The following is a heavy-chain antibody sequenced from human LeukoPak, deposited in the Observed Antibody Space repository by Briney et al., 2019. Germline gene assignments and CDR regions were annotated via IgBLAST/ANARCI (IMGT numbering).Heavy chain of an antibody. Sequence: GGSLRLSCAASGFTFSSYEMNWVRQAPGKRLEWVSYISSSGTTIYYADSVKGRFTISRDNAKNSLYLQMNSLRAEDTAVYYCARDLGYCSGGSCYDYYFDYWGQGTLVTVSS. J-gene: IGHJ4*02. CDR3: ARDLGYCSGGSCYDYYFDY. D-gene: IGHD2-15*01. CDR2: ISSSGTTI. CDR1: GFTFSSYE. V-gene: IGHV3-48*03.